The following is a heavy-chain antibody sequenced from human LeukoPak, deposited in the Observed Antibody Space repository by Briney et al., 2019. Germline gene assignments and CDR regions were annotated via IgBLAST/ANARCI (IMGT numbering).Heavy chain of an antibody. CDR1: GYTFTSHY. V-gene: IGHV1-46*01. CDR3: ARLYSSSEAWFDP. D-gene: IGHD6-13*01. J-gene: IGHJ5*02. CDR2: INPSGGST. Sequence: ASVKVSCKASGYTFTSHYMHWVRQAPGQGLEWMGIINPSGGSTSYAQKFQGRVTMTRDTSTSTVYMELSSLRSEDMAVYYCARLYSSSEAWFDPWGQGTLVTVSS.